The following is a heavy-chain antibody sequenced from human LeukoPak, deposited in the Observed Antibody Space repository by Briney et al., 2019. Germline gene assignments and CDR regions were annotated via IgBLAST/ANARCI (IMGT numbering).Heavy chain of an antibody. CDR3: VKDRYDFWSGYYSYFDY. Sequence: GGSLRLSCSASGFTFSSYAVHWVRQAPGKGLEYVSAIRSNGGSTYYADSVKGRFTISRDNSKNTLYLQMSSLRAEDTAVYYCVKDRYDFWSGYYSYFDYWGQGTLVTVSS. D-gene: IGHD3-3*01. CDR1: GFTFSSYA. CDR2: IRSNGGST. V-gene: IGHV3-64D*09. J-gene: IGHJ4*02.